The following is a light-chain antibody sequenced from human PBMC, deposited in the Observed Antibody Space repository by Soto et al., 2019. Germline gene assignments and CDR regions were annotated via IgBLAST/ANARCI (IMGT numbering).Light chain of an antibody. J-gene: IGKJ2*01. CDR1: QSISSW. CDR3: QQSNSYPHT. V-gene: IGKV1-5*01. Sequence: DIQMTQSPSTLSASVGDRVTITCRASQSISSWLAWYQQKPGKAPKLLIYDASSLESGVPSRFSGSGSGTEFTLTISSLQPDDSATYYCQQSNSYPHTFGQGTKLEIK. CDR2: DAS.